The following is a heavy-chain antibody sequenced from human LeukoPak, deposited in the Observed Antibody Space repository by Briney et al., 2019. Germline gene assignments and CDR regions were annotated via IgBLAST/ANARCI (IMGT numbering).Heavy chain of an antibody. D-gene: IGHD1-1*01. Sequence: GGSLRLSCAASGFTFSSYWMSWVRQAPGKGLEWVANIKQDGNEKNYVDSVKGRFTISRDNAKNSLYLQMNSLRAEDMALYYCAKGGGTTGANDALDIWGQGTMVTVSS. CDR3: AKGGGTTGANDALDI. J-gene: IGHJ3*02. V-gene: IGHV3-7*03. CDR1: GFTFSSYW. CDR2: IKQDGNEK.